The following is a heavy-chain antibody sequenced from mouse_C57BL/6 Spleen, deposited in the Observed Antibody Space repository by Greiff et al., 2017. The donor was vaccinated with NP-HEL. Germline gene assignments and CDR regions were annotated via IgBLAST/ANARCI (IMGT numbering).Heavy chain of an antibody. D-gene: IGHD1-1*01. J-gene: IGHJ4*01. CDR3: ARLRFITTVVEGGAMDY. Sequence: DVQLQESGPGLVKPSQSLSLTCSVTGYSITSGYYWNWIRQFPGNKLEWMGYISYDGSNNYNPSLKNRISITRDTSKNQFFLKLNSVTTEDTATYYCARLRFITTVVEGGAMDYWGQGTSVTVSS. V-gene: IGHV3-6*01. CDR1: GYSITSGYY. CDR2: ISYDGSN.